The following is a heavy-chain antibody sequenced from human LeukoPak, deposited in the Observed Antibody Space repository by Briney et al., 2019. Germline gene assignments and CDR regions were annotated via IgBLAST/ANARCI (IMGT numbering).Heavy chain of an antibody. CDR1: GFMFGNHG. J-gene: IGHJ3*01. D-gene: IGHD2-21*02. CDR2: IGPSGVTR. V-gene: IGHV3-48*04. CDR3: ARVSPMTDGAFDL. Sequence: GGSLRLSCEGSGFMFGNHGLIWVRQAPWKGLDWLSFIGPSGVTRLYANSVKGRFTISRDNAENSVFLQMNSLRVEDTAVYYCARVSPMTDGAFDLWGQGVMVTVSS.